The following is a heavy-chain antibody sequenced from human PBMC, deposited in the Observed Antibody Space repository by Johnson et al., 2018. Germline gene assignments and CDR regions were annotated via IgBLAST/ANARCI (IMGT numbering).Heavy chain of an antibody. J-gene: IGHJ6*03. CDR2: VSYDGRNK. V-gene: IGHV3-30*18. CDR1: GFTFSSYG. Sequence: VQLVESGGGVVQXGRSLRLSCAASGFTFSSYGMHWVRQAPGKGLEWVAVVSYDGRNKYYADSVKGRFTISRDNSKNTLYLQMNSLRAEDTAVYYCAKIRGEGYYYYMDVWGKGTTVTVSS. CDR3: AKIRGEGYYYYMDV. D-gene: IGHD3-3*01.